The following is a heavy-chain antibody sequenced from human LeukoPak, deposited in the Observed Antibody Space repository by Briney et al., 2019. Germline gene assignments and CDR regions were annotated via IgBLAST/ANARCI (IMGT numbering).Heavy chain of an antibody. Sequence: SETLSLTCAVSGGSISSSNWWSWVRQPPGKGLEWIGEIYHSGSTNYNPSLKSRVTISVDKSKNQFSLKLSSVTAADTAVYYCARAPPRRYFGPGSVDVRGQGTTVTVSS. D-gene: IGHD3-9*01. J-gene: IGHJ6*02. V-gene: IGHV4-4*02. CDR1: GGSISSSNW. CDR2: IYHSGST. CDR3: ARAPPRRYFGPGSVDV.